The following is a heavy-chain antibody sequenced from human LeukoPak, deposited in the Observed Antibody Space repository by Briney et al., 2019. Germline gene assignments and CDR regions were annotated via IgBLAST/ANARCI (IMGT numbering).Heavy chain of an antibody. J-gene: IGHJ4*02. Sequence: ASVKVSCKASGYTFTVYYMHCVRQAPGQGLEWMGWINPNSGGTNHAQKFQGRVTMTRDTSISTAFMELSRLRSDDTAVYYCAREGAGDGYNFGFDYWGQGTLVTVSS. CDR2: INPNSGGT. CDR1: GYTFTVYY. V-gene: IGHV1-2*02. D-gene: IGHD5-24*01. CDR3: AREGAGDGYNFGFDY.